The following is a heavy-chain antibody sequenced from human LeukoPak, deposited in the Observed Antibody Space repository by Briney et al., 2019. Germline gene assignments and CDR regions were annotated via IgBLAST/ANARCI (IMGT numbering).Heavy chain of an antibody. D-gene: IGHD1-7*01. CDR1: GGSISSDY. Sequence: SETLSLTCTVSGGSISSDYWQWIRQPPGKGLEWVGYIYNSGNNHYNSSLKSRVTISIDTSKNQFSLKLASVTAADTAMYYCARGNYLTYDFWGQGTLVSVSS. J-gene: IGHJ4*02. CDR2: IYNSGNN. CDR3: ARGNYLTYDF. V-gene: IGHV4-59*08.